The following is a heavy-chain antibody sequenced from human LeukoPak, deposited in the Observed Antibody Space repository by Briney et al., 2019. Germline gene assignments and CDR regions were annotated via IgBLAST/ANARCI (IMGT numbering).Heavy chain of an antibody. J-gene: IGHJ6*04. V-gene: IGHV3-53*01. Sequence: PGGSPRLSCAASGFTVSSNYMSWVRQAPGKGLEWVSVIYSGGSTYYADSVKGRFTISRDNSKNTLYLQMNSLRAEDTAVYYCARVLSSSWYGPWDVWGKGTTVTVSS. D-gene: IGHD6-13*01. CDR1: GFTVSSNY. CDR3: ARVLSSSWYGPWDV. CDR2: IYSGGST.